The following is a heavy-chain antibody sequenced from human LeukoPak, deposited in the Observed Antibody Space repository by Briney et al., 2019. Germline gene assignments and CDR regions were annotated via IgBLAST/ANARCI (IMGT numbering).Heavy chain of an antibody. D-gene: IGHD1-1*01. Sequence: ASVKVSCKASGYTFTDYYMHWVRQAPGQGLEWMGRINPNSGGTKYAQKFQDGVTMTRDTSIRTAYMELSTLRSDDTAVYYCARALYNWNDVGNDYWGQGTLVTVSS. CDR1: GYTFTDYY. CDR2: INPNSGGT. V-gene: IGHV1-2*06. J-gene: IGHJ4*02. CDR3: ARALYNWNDVGNDY.